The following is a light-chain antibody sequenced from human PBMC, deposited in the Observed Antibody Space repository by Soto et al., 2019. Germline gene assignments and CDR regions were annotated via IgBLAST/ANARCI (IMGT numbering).Light chain of an antibody. Sequence: QSVLTQPPSASGSPGHSVTISCTGTSSDVGAYNYVSWYQQLPGKAPKLIIYEVSKRPSGVPDRFSGSKSSNTASLTVSGLQAEDEADYYCTSYAGTYSFFYVFGTGTKVTVL. CDR1: SSDVGAYNY. V-gene: IGLV2-8*01. J-gene: IGLJ1*01. CDR2: EVS. CDR3: TSYAGTYSFFYV.